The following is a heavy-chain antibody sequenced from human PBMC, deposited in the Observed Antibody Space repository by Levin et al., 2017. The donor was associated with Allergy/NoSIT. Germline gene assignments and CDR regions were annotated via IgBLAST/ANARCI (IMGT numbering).Heavy chain of an antibody. Sequence: SETLSLTCIVSGGSISGTTFYWGWIRQPPGKGLEWIGSIHHNGSPYYNPSLKSRVTISVDTSQNHFSLKLSSVTAADTAVYYCARRTTLGFGGHFDSWGQGTLVTVSS. D-gene: IGHD3-10*01. CDR2: IHHNGSP. V-gene: IGHV4-39*02. CDR1: GGSISGTTFY. CDR3: ARRTTLGFGGHFDS. J-gene: IGHJ4*02.